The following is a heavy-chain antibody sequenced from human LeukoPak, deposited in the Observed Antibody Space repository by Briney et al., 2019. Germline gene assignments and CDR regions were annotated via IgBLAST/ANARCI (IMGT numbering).Heavy chain of an antibody. CDR1: GFTVSSNY. D-gene: IGHD4-17*01. J-gene: IGHJ4*02. CDR3: AGLSYGDYDFDY. V-gene: IGHV3-66*01. CDR2: IYSGGST. Sequence: PGGSLRLSCAASGFTVSSNYMSWVRQAPGEGLEWVSVIYSGGSTYYADSVKGRFTISRDNSKNTLYLQMNSLRAEDTAVYYCAGLSYGDYDFDYWGQGTLVTVSS.